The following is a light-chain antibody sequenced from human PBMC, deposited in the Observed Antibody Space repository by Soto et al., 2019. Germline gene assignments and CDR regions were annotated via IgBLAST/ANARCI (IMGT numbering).Light chain of an antibody. CDR1: QSISSW. V-gene: IGKV1-5*03. CDR3: HQCNSFPLT. Sequence: DIQMTQSPSTLAASVGDRVTITCRASQSISSWLAWYPQKPGKAPKLLIYKASSVESGLPSMFSGSRYATEFTRTIGSLPPDHFATYSCHQCNSFPLTFGGVTAV. CDR2: KAS. J-gene: IGKJ4*01.